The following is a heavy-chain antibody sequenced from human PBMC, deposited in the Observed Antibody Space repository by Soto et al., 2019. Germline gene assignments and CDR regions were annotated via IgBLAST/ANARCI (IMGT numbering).Heavy chain of an antibody. D-gene: IGHD3-10*01. Sequence: AGGSLRLSCAVSGFTLTTYSMNWVRQAPGKGLEWVSGISWNSGSIGYADSVKGRFTISRDNAKNSLYLQMNSLRAEDTALYYCAKDMSYGSGSYTAFDIWGHGTMVTVSS. V-gene: IGHV3-9*01. CDR1: GFTLTTYS. J-gene: IGHJ3*02. CDR2: ISWNSGSI. CDR3: AKDMSYGSGSYTAFDI.